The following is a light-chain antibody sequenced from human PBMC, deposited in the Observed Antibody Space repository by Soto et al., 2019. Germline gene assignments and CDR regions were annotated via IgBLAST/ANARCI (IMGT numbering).Light chain of an antibody. CDR1: QSVGSSY. CDR3: QQYGGSPGT. V-gene: IGKV3-20*01. Sequence: ESVLTQSPGTLSLSRGERATLSCRASQSVGSSYLAWYQQKPGQAPRLLIFGASSRAAGIPDRFSGSGTGTVLTLTISRLEPEDFAVYYCQQYGGSPGTFGQGTKVEIK. J-gene: IGKJ1*01. CDR2: GAS.